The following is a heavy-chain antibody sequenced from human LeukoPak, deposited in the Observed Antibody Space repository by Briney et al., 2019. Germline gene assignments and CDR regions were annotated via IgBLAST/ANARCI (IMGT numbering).Heavy chain of an antibody. CDR1: GYSISSGYY. D-gene: IGHD2-15*01. CDR2: IYHSGTA. J-gene: IGHJ6*03. Sequence: SETLSLTCAVSGYSISSGYYWGWIRQPPGTGLEWIGSIYHSGTAYYNPSLKSRVTISVDKSKNQFSLKLSSVTAADTAVYYCARDRCSGGSCYRTHYMDVWGKGTTVTVSS. V-gene: IGHV4-38-2*02. CDR3: ARDRCSGGSCYRTHYMDV.